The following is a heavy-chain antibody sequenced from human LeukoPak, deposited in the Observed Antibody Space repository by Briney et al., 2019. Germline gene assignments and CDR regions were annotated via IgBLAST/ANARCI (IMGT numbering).Heavy chain of an antibody. Sequence: SVKVSCKASGYPFTDYFIHWVRQAPGQGLEWMGWINPKTGGTNYALKFQGKVTMTRDTSISTAYMELSRLRSDDTAVYYCAKDRRVPGPHGNWFDPWGQGTLVTVSS. CDR2: INPKTGGT. J-gene: IGHJ5*02. CDR3: AKDRRVPGPHGNWFDP. CDR1: GYPFTDYF. V-gene: IGHV1-2*02. D-gene: IGHD2-2*01.